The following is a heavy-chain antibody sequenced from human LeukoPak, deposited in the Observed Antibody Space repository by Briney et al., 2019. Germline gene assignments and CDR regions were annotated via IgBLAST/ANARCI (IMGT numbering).Heavy chain of an antibody. CDR2: ISAYNGNT. J-gene: IGHJ5*02. V-gene: IGHV1-18*01. Sequence: ASVKVSCKASGYTFTSYGISWVRQAPGQGLEWMGWISAYNGNTNYAQKLQGRVTMTTDTSTSTAYMELRSLRSDDTAVYYCAREGDYGDQGACCSFDPWGQGTLVTVSS. D-gene: IGHD4-17*01. CDR1: GYTFTSYG. CDR3: AREGDYGDQGACCSFDP.